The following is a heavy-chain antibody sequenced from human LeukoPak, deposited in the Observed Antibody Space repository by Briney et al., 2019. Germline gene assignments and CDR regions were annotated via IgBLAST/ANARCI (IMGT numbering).Heavy chain of an antibody. Sequence: GSLRLSCAASGFTFSSYALHWVRQAPGKGLEWVAVMSYDGSNKYYADSVKGRFTISRDNSRNTLFLQMNSLRVEDTAVYYCARDKAAIAINWFGPWGQGTLVTVSS. D-gene: IGHD2-2*01. J-gene: IGHJ5*02. V-gene: IGHV3-30*01. CDR2: MSYDGSNK. CDR3: ARDKAAIAINWFGP. CDR1: GFTFSSYA.